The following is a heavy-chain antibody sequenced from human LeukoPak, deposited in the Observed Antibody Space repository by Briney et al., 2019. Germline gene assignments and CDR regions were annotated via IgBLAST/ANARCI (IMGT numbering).Heavy chain of an antibody. J-gene: IGHJ3*02. V-gene: IGHV3-30*18. CDR3: ANDGDI. CDR1: GFTVSSNY. CDR2: ISYDGSNK. Sequence: GGSLRLSCAASGFTVSSNYMSWVRQAPGKGLEWVAVISYDGSNKYYADSVKGRFTISRDNSKNTLYLQMNSLRAEDTAVYYCANDGDIWGQGTMVTVSS.